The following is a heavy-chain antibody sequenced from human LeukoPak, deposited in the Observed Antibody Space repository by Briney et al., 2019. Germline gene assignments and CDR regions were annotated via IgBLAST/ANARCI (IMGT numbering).Heavy chain of an antibody. CDR2: IFYTGNT. CDR3: ARAGGRFGGYGRN. Sequence: PSETLSLTCTVSGGSMTNYYWSWIRQTPGKGLERIGYIFYTGNTNYSPSLKSRVTISVDTSKNQFSLKLSSVTAADTAVYYCARAGGRFGGYGRNWGQGTLVTVSS. CDR1: GGSMTNYY. V-gene: IGHV4-59*12. D-gene: IGHD5-12*01. J-gene: IGHJ4*02.